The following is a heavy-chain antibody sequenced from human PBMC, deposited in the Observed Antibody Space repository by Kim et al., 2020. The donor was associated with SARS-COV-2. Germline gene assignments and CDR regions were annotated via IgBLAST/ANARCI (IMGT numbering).Heavy chain of an antibody. CDR2: ISWDGGST. J-gene: IGHJ6*02. D-gene: IGHD2-2*01. V-gene: IGHV3-43D*03. CDR1: GFTFDDYA. Sequence: GGSLRLSCAASGFTFDDYAMHWVRQAPGKGLEWVSLISWDGGSTYYADSVKGRFTISRDNSKNSLYLQMNSLRAEDTALYYCAKEVGCSSTSCYWKIPRYYYYGMDVWGQGTTVTVSS. CDR3: AKEVGCSSTSCYWKIPRYYYYGMDV.